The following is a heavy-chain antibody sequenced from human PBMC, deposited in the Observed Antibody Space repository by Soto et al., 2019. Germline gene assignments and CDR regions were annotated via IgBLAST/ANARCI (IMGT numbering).Heavy chain of an antibody. CDR1: GFTVSSNY. Sequence: PGGSLRLSCAASGFTVSSNYMSWVRQAPGKGLEWVSVIYSGGSTYYADSVKGRFTISRDNSENTLYLQMNSLRAEDTAVYYCAKDQAGYDFWSGYYDYWGQGTLVTVSS. V-gene: IGHV3-66*02. CDR3: AKDQAGYDFWSGYYDY. D-gene: IGHD3-3*01. CDR2: IYSGGST. J-gene: IGHJ4*02.